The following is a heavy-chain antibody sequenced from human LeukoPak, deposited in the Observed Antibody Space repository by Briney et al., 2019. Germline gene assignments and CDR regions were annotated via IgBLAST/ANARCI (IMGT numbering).Heavy chain of an antibody. D-gene: IGHD2-2*01. J-gene: IGHJ4*02. CDR1: GLTFYDYA. Sequence: PGGPLRLSCAASGLTFYDYAMHWVRQAPGKGLEGVSLISGDGGSTYYADSVKGRFTISRDNSKTSLYLQMNSLRTEDTALYYCAKDMGYCSSTSCYWVEYWGQGTLVTVSS. CDR3: AKDMGYCSSTSCYWVEY. CDR2: ISGDGGST. V-gene: IGHV3-43*02.